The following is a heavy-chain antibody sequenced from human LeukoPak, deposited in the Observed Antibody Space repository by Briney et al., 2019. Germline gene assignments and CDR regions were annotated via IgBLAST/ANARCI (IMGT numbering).Heavy chain of an antibody. CDR2: FDPEDGET. J-gene: IGHJ4*02. CDR3: ATDRRHSSSFHFDY. D-gene: IGHD6-13*01. CDR1: GYTLTELS. Sequence: ASVKDSCKVSGYTLTELSMHWVRPAPGKGLAWVGGFDPEDGETIYAQKFQGRVTMTEDTSTDTAYMELSSLRSEDTAVYYCATDRRHSSSFHFDYWGQGTLVTVSS. V-gene: IGHV1-24*01.